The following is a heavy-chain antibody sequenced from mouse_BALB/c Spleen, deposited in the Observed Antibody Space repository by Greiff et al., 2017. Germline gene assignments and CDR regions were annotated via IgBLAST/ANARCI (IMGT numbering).Heavy chain of an antibody. Sequence: EVMLVESGGGLVKPGGSLKLSCAASGFTFSSYAMSWVRQTPEKRLEWVASISSGGSTYYPDSVKGRFTISRDNARNILYLQMSSLRSEDTAMYYCARYPDGLFAYWGQGTLVTVSA. CDR3: ARYPDGLFAY. V-gene: IGHV5-6-5*01. CDR2: ISSGGST. D-gene: IGHD2-3*01. J-gene: IGHJ3*01. CDR1: GFTFSSYA.